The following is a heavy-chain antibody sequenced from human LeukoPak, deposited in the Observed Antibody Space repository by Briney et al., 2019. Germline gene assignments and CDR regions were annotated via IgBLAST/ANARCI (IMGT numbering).Heavy chain of an antibody. V-gene: IGHV3-21*01. D-gene: IGHD1-26*01. CDR2: ISSSSSYI. CDR3: AREVGVNTALESGWFDP. Sequence: GGSLRLSCAASGFTFSSYSMNWVRQAPGKGLEWVSSISSSSSYIYYADSVKGRFTISRDNAKNSLYLQMNSLRDEDTAVYYCAREVGVNTALESGWFDPWGQGTLVTVSS. CDR1: GFTFSSYS. J-gene: IGHJ5*02.